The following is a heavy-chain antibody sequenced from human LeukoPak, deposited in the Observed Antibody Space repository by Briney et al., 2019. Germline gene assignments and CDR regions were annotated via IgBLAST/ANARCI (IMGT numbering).Heavy chain of an antibody. Sequence: GGSLRLSCAASGFTFSSYEMTWVRQAPGKGLEWVSYISPSGSTTYYADSVRGRFTISRDNAKNSLYLQMNSLRVEDTATYYCATLTGGRCSRTSCPYDYWGQGTLVTVSS. D-gene: IGHD2-2*01. CDR2: ISPSGSTT. CDR3: ATLTGGRCSRTSCPYDY. V-gene: IGHV3-48*03. J-gene: IGHJ4*02. CDR1: GFTFSSYE.